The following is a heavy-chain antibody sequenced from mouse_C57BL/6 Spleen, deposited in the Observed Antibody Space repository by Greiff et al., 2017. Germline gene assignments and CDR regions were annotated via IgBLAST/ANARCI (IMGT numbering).Heavy chain of an antibody. CDR3: ARNYNDYDFDY. D-gene: IGHD2-4*01. J-gene: IGHJ2*01. CDR2: IYPSDSET. CDR1: GYTFTSYW. Sequence: QVQLKQPGAELVRPGSSVKLSCKASGYTFTSYWMDWVKQRPGQGLEWIGNIYPSDSETHYNQKFKDKDTLTVDKSSSTAYMQLSSLTSEDSAVYYCARNYNDYDFDYWGQGTTLTVSS. V-gene: IGHV1-61*01.